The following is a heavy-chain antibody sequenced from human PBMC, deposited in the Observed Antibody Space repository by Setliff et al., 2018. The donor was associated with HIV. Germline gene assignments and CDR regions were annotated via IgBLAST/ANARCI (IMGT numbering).Heavy chain of an antibody. CDR3: ARDIRGSNNWFDP. V-gene: IGHV4-34*01. Sequence: PSETLSLTCTVSGGSFSGYYWSWIRQPPGKGLEWIGEINHSGSTNYNPSLKSRVTISVDTSKNQFSLKLSSVTAADTAVYYCARDIRGSNNWFDPWGQGTLVTVSS. CDR2: INHSGST. J-gene: IGHJ5*02. D-gene: IGHD3-16*01. CDR1: GGSFSGYY.